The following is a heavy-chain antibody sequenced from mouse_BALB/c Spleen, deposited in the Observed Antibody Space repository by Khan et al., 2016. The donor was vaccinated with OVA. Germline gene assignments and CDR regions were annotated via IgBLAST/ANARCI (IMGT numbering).Heavy chain of an antibody. D-gene: IGHD2-1*01. CDR2: ISSGGSYT. Sequence: EVELVESGGGLVKPGGSLKLSCAASGFTFSSYAMSWVSPISKEEAGVVAEISSGGSYTYYPDTVTGRFTISRDNAKNTLYLEMSSLRSEDTAMYYCAREEGYGNYAWFAYWGQGTLVTVSA. CDR3: AREEGYGNYAWFAY. CDR1: GFTFSSYA. J-gene: IGHJ3*01. V-gene: IGHV5-9-4*01.